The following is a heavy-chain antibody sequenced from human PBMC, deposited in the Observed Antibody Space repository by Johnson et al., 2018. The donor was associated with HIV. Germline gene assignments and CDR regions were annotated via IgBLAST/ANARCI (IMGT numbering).Heavy chain of an antibody. J-gene: IGHJ3*02. D-gene: IGHD3-16*02. CDR1: GFTFSRYA. V-gene: IGHV3-30-3*01. Sequence: QVRLVESGGGVVQPGRSLRLSCAASGFTFSRYAMHWVRQAPGKGLEWVAVISYDGSNKYYADSVKGPFTISRDNSKNTLDLQMNRLRAQDTAVYYCARDWEGYPFDIWGQGTMVTVSS. CDR3: ARDWEGYPFDI. CDR2: ISYDGSNK.